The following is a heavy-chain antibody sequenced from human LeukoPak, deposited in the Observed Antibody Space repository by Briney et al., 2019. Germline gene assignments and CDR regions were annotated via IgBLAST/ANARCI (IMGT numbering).Heavy chain of an antibody. J-gene: IGHJ4*02. Sequence: SGGSLRLSCAASGFSFSSYWMYWVRQAPGKGLEWVANIKQDGSEKYYVDSVEGRFTISRDNAKNSLYLQMNSLRAEDTAVYYCAILRTNREYWGQGTLVTVSS. CDR1: GFSFSSYW. CDR3: AILRTNREY. CDR2: IKQDGSEK. V-gene: IGHV3-7*01. D-gene: IGHD2-8*01.